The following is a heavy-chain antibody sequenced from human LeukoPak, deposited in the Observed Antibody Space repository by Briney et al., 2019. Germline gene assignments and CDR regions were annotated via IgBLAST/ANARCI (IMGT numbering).Heavy chain of an antibody. CDR3: ARESYGGYALWY. CDR2: ISSSSSFI. D-gene: IGHD5-12*01. J-gene: IGHJ4*02. V-gene: IGHV3-21*01. CDR1: GFTFSSYS. Sequence: PGGSLRLSCAASGFTFSSYSMNWVRQAPGKGLEWVSSISSSSSFIYYADSVKGRFTISRDNAKNSLYLQMNSLRAEDTAVYYCARESYGGYALWYWGQGTLVTVSS.